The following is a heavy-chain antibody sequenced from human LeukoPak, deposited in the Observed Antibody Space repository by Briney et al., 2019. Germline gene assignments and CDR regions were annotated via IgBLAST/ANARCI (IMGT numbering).Heavy chain of an antibody. CDR3: ARDGWYSSSWYYYGMDV. CDR2: IYTSGST. D-gene: IGHD6-13*01. V-gene: IGHV4-4*07. CDR1: GGSISSYY. J-gene: IGHJ6*02. Sequence: SETLSLTCTVSGGSISSYYWSWIRQPAGKGLEWIGRIYTSGSTNYNPSLKSRVTMSVDTSKNQFSLKLSSVTAADTAVYYCARDGWYSSSWYYYGMDVWGQGTTVTVSS.